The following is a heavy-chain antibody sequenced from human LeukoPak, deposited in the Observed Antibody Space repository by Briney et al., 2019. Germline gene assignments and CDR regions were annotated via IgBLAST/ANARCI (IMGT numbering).Heavy chain of an antibody. CDR2: ISTSDSTM. Sequence: GGSLRLSCAASGFIFSSYEMNWVRQAPGKGLEWVSYISTSDSTMYYADSVKGRFTISGDNAKNSLYLQMDSLRVEDTGIYYCARDLGTHGGYVDPWGQGTLVTVSS. V-gene: IGHV3-48*03. D-gene: IGHD5-12*01. CDR3: ARDLGTHGGYVDP. CDR1: GFIFSSYE. J-gene: IGHJ5*02.